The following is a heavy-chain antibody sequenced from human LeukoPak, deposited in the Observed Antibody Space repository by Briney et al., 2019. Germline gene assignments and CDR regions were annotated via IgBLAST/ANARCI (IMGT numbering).Heavy chain of an antibody. CDR1: GFTFSNYA. CDR3: ARDYYYDSSGYYYVDY. V-gene: IGHV3-30-3*01. D-gene: IGHD3-22*01. CDR2: ISYDGINK. J-gene: IGHJ4*02. Sequence: HPGGSLRLSCAASGFTFSNYAMHWVRQAPGKGLEWVALISYDGINKYYADSVKGRFTISRDNSKNTLHLQMNSLRAEDTAVYYCARDYYYDSSGYYYVDYWGQGTLVTVSS.